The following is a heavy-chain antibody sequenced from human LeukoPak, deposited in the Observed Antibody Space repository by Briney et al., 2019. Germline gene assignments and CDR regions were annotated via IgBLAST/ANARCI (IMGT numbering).Heavy chain of an antibody. CDR3: ARSGTAMVSDYYYYMDV. CDR1: GFTFSSYS. CDR2: ISSSSSYI. Sequence: PGGSLRLSCAASGFTFSSYSMNWVRQAPGKGLEWVSSISSSSSYIYYADSVKGRFTISRDNAKNSLYLQMNSLRAEDTAVYYCARSGTAMVSDYYYYMDVWGKGTTVTVSS. D-gene: IGHD5-18*01. V-gene: IGHV3-21*04. J-gene: IGHJ6*03.